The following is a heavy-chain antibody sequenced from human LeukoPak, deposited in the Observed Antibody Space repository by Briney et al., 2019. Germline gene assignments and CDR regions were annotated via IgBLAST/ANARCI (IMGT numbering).Heavy chain of an antibody. CDR1: GGTFSSYT. J-gene: IGHJ1*01. Sequence: SVKVSCKASGGTFSSYTISWVRQAPGQGLEWMGRIIPILGIANYAQKFRGRVTITADKSTSTAYMGLSSLRSEDTAVYYCARTTTVTREYFQHWGQGTLVTVSS. CDR2: IIPILGIA. V-gene: IGHV1-69*02. CDR3: ARTTTVTREYFQH. D-gene: IGHD4-11*01.